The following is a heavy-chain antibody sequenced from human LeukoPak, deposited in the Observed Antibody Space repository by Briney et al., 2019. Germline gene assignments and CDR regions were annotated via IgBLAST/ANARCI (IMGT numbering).Heavy chain of an antibody. CDR2: ISSDGSKT. J-gene: IGHJ4*02. D-gene: IGHD3-10*01. CDR1: VFIFSNYA. CDR3: ARDSTYWYDSGSSGPHYFDY. V-gene: IGHV3-30*01. Sequence: GRSPRLSCAASVFIFSNYAMHWVRQAPGKGLEWVALISSDGSKTYHADSVKGRFSISRDNSKNTLYLQLNSLRAEDTSVYYCARDSTYWYDSGSSGPHYFDYWGQGTLVTVSS.